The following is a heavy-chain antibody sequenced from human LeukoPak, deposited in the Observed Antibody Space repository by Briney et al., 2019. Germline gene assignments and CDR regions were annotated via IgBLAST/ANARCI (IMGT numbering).Heavy chain of an antibody. Sequence: GGSLRLSCAASGFTFSSYSMNWVRQAPGKGLEWVSSISSSSSYIYYADSVKGRFTISRDNTKNSLYLQMNSLRAEDTAVYYCARGRGGDLDYWGQGTLVTVSS. CDR3: ARGRGGDLDY. CDR1: GFTFSSYS. V-gene: IGHV3-21*01. CDR2: ISSSSSYI. J-gene: IGHJ4*02. D-gene: IGHD2-21*02.